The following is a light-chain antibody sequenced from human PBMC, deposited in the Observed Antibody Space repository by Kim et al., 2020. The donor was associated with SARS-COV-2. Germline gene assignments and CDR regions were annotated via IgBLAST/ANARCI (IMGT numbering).Light chain of an antibody. Sequence: ALGQTVRITCQGDSLRSYYASWYQQKPGQPPVLVIYGKNNRPSGIPDRFSGSSSGNTASLTITGAQAEDEADYYCNSRDSSGNHWVFGGGTQLTVL. CDR2: GKN. CDR1: SLRSYY. CDR3: NSRDSSGNHWV. V-gene: IGLV3-19*01. J-gene: IGLJ3*02.